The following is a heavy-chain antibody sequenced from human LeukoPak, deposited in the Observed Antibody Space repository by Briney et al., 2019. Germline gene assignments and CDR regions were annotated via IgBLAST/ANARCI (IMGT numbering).Heavy chain of an antibody. Sequence: SETLSLTCTVSGGSISSYYWSGIRQPPGKGLEWIGYIYYSGSTNYNPSLKSRVTISVDTSKNQFSLKLSSVTAADTAVYYCASHFYCTNGVCPSYWYFDLWGRGTLVTVSS. CDR2: IYYSGST. CDR3: ASHFYCTNGVCPSYWYFDL. V-gene: IGHV4-59*01. J-gene: IGHJ2*01. CDR1: GGSISSYY. D-gene: IGHD2-8*01.